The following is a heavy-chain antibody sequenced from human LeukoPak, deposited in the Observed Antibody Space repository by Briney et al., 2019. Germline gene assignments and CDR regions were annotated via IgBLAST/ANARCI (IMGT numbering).Heavy chain of an antibody. CDR2: IRYDGINK. CDR1: GFTFSKYG. Sequence: GGSLRLSCAASGFTFSKYGMHWVRQAPGEGLEWVTFIRYDGINKYYADSVKGRFTISRDNAKNSLYLQMNSLRAEDTAVYYCAELGITMIGGVWGKGTTVTISS. V-gene: IGHV3-30*02. CDR3: AELGITMIGGV. J-gene: IGHJ6*04. D-gene: IGHD3-10*02.